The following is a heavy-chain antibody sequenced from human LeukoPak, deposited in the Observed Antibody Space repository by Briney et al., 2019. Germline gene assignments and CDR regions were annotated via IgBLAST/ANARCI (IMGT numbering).Heavy chain of an antibody. CDR2: FDPEDGET. CDR1: GYTLTELS. J-gene: IGHJ4*02. D-gene: IGHD3-22*01. Sequence: ASVKVSCKVSGYTLTELSMHWVRQAPGKGLEWMGGFDPEDGETIYAQKFQGRVTMTEDTSTDTAYMELSSLRSEDTAVYYCATFSISTYYYDSSGYSRFDYWGQGTLVTVSS. CDR3: ATFSISTYYYDSSGYSRFDY. V-gene: IGHV1-24*01.